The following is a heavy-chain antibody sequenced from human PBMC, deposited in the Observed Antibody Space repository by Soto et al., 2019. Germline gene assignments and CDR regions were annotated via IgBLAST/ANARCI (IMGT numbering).Heavy chain of an antibody. V-gene: IGHV4-59*02. D-gene: IGHD3-16*01. Sequence: SETLSLTCTVSVASVNYYYWNWVRQPLGKGLEWIGFIHYTGSRIFNPSLQSRVTMSVDVSQNQFSLRLTSVTAADTAIYYCARWGHPAVKAFDIWGQGTTVTVSS. CDR2: IHYTGSR. CDR1: VASVNYYY. J-gene: IGHJ3*02. CDR3: ARWGHPAVKAFDI.